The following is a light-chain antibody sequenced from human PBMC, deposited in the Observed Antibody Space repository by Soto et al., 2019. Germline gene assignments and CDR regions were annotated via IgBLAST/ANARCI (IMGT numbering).Light chain of an antibody. CDR2: EVT. CDR1: GSDIGNYNY. V-gene: IGLV2-8*01. Sequence: QSVLTQPPSASGSPGQSVTISCTGTGSDIGNYNYVSWYQHHPGKAPKLIIYEVTERPSGVPDRFSGSKSGNTASLTVSVLQAEDEADYYCSSYGGRNNIVFGTGTKVTVL. CDR3: SSYGGRNNIV. J-gene: IGLJ1*01.